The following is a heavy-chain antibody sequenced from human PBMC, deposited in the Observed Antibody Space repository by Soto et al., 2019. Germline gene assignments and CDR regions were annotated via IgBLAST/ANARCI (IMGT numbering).Heavy chain of an antibody. CDR2: INPSGGST. CDR1: GYTFTSYY. D-gene: IGHD2-2*02. CDR3: ARGRGCSSTSCYTHYYYYYYMDV. V-gene: IGHV1-46*03. Sequence: GASVKVSCKASGYTFTSYYMHWVRQAPGQGLEWMGIINPSGGSTSYAQKFQGRVTMTRDTSTSTVYIELSSLRSEDTAVYYCARGRGCSSTSCYTHYYYYYYMDVWGKGTTVTVSS. J-gene: IGHJ6*03.